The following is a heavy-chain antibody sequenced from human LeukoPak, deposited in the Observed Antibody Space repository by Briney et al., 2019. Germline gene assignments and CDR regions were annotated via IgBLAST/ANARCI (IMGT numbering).Heavy chain of an antibody. D-gene: IGHD2-2*01. CDR2: INSDGSST. Sequence: GGSLRLSCAASGFTFSSYWMHWVRQAPGKGLAWVSRINSDGSSTSYADSVKGRFTISRDNAKNTLYLQMNSLRAEDTAVYYCAREKVVVPAAIGYWGQGTLVTVSS. V-gene: IGHV3-74*01. J-gene: IGHJ4*02. CDR1: GFTFSSYW. CDR3: AREKVVVPAAIGY.